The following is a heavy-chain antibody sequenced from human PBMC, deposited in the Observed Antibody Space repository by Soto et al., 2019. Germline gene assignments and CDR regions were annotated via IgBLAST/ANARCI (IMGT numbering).Heavy chain of an antibody. CDR3: ARGTILGVPHAFDI. CDR1: GFTFSSYS. D-gene: IGHD2-21*01. V-gene: IGHV3-48*02. CDR2: ISSSSSTI. Sequence: GGSLRLSCAASGFTFSSYSMNWVRQAPGKGLEWVSYISSSSSTIYYADSVKGRFTISRDNAKNSLYLQMNSLRDEDTAVYYCARGTILGVPHAFDIWGQAPMVTVSS. J-gene: IGHJ3*02.